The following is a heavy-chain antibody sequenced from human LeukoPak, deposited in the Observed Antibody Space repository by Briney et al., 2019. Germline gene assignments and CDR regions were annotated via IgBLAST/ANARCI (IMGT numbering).Heavy chain of an antibody. Sequence: SETLSLTCTVSGGSISSYYWSWLRQPPGKGLEWIGYIYYSGSTNYNPSLKSRVTISVDTSKNQFSLKLSSVTAANTAVYYCGTSGYNWNDVLYWGQGTLVTV. V-gene: IGHV4-59*01. CDR1: GGSISSYY. J-gene: IGHJ4*02. CDR3: GTSGYNWNDVLY. D-gene: IGHD1-20*01. CDR2: IYYSGST.